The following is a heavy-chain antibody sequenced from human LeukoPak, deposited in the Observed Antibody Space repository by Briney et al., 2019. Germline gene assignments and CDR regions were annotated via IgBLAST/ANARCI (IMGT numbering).Heavy chain of an antibody. J-gene: IGHJ5*02. CDR1: GGSISSSSYY. CDR3: ARGLITMVRGVLNWFDP. V-gene: IGHV4-39*01. Sequence: SQTLSLTCTASGGSISSSSYYWGWIRQPPGKGLEWIGNIYYSGSTYYNPSLKSRVTISVDTSKNQFSLKLSSVTAADTAVYYCARGLITMVRGVLNWFDPWGQGTLVTVSS. CDR2: IYYSGST. D-gene: IGHD3-10*01.